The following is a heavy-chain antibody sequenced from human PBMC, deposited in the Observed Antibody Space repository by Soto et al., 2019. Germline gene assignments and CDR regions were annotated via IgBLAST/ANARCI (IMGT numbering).Heavy chain of an antibody. V-gene: IGHV1-69*01. D-gene: IGHD6-19*01. CDR3: ASGVRGLGVISGWHDYAFDV. CDR1: GGTFTKYA. J-gene: IGHJ3*01. CDR2: IVPLPGTT. Sequence: QVQLVQSGAAVRKPGSSVKVSCKASGGTFTKYAITWVRQAPRQGLEWMGGIVPLPGTTNYAQKFRGRVTMSADESKGTAYAELSSLRAEDTAVHYRASGVRGLGVISGWHDYAFDVWGQGTMVIFSS.